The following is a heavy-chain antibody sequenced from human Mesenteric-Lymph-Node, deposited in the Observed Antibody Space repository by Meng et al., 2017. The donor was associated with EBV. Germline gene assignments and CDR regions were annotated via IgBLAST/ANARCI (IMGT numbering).Heavy chain of an antibody. J-gene: IGHJ4*02. CDR3: ARRGIAEGFDF. CDR2: IYPFGSP. V-gene: IGHV4-30-2*01. CDR1: GCSVSSGGYS. Sequence: QLQLQESGSGMVKPSPTLSITCAVSGCSVSSGGYSWNWTPQPPGKGLEWIGYIYPFGSPNYIPSLKSRVTISVDRSKNQFSLNLTSMTAADTAVYYCARRGIAEGFDFWGQGTLVTVSS.